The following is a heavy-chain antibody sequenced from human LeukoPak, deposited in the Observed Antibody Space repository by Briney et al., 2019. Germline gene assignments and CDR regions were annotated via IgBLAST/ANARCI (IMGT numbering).Heavy chain of an antibody. V-gene: IGHV1-69*01. D-gene: IGHD1-26*01. CDR2: IIPIFGTA. Sequence: GSSVKVSCKASGGTFSSYAISWVRQAPGQGLEWMGGIIPIFGTANYAQKFQGRVTITADESTSTAYMELSSLRSGDTAVYYCARDRVGATLAFDYWGQGTLVTVSS. J-gene: IGHJ4*02. CDR1: GGTFSSYA. CDR3: ARDRVGATLAFDY.